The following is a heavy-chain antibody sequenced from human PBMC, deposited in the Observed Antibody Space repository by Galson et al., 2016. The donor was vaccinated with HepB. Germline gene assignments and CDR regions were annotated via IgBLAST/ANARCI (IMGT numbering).Heavy chain of an antibody. Sequence: SLRLSCATSGFIFGNFAMSWIRQAPGKGPEWVGFIRSKVYGETTQYAASVEGRFTISRDDSRSTAYLQMDSLKIEDTGTYYCLGDSTQQWHPIDSWGQGTLVTVAS. D-gene: IGHD2-2*01. CDR2: IRSKVYGETT. CDR3: LGDSTQQWHPIDS. J-gene: IGHJ4*02. CDR1: GFIFGNFA. V-gene: IGHV3-49*03.